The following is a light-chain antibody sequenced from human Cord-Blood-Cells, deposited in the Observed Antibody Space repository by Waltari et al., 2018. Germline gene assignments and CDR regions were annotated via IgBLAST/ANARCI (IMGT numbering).Light chain of an antibody. CDR2: AAS. CDR3: QQYYSYPIT. Sequence: IRMTQSPSSFSASTGDRVTITCRASQGISSYLAWYQQKPGKAPKLLIYAASTLQSGVPSRFSGSGSGTDFTLTISCLQSEDFATYYCQQYYSYPITFGQGTRLEIK. V-gene: IGKV1-8*01. CDR1: QGISSY. J-gene: IGKJ5*01.